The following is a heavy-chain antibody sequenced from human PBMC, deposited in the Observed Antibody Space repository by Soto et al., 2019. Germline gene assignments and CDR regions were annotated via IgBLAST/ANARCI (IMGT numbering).Heavy chain of an antibody. V-gene: IGHV3-30*18. Sequence: QVQLVESGGGVVQPGRSLRLSCAASGFTFSSYGMHWVRQAPGKGLEWVAVISYDGSNKYYADSVKGRFTISRDNSKNTLYLQMNSLRAKDTAVYYCAKDRGGYYPIDYWGQGTLVTVSS. D-gene: IGHD3-22*01. J-gene: IGHJ4*02. CDR1: GFTFSSYG. CDR2: ISYDGSNK. CDR3: AKDRGGYYPIDY.